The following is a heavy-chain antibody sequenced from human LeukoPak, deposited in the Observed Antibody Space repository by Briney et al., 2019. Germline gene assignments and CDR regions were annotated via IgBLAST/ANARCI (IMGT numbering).Heavy chain of an antibody. V-gene: IGHV3-30-3*01. CDR3: ASSGELDYFDY. Sequence: PGRSLRLSCAASGFTFSSYAMHWVRQAPGKGLEWVAVISYDGSNKYYADPVKGRFTISRDNSKNTLYLQMNSLRAEDTAVYYCASSGELDYFDYWGQGTLVTVSS. CDR1: GFTFSSYA. J-gene: IGHJ4*02. CDR2: ISYDGSNK. D-gene: IGHD6-13*01.